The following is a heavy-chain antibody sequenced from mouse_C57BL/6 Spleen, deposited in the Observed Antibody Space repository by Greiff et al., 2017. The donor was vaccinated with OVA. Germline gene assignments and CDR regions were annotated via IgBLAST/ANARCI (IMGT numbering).Heavy chain of an antibody. D-gene: IGHD2-4*01. CDR3: ARDPIYYDYDGRPDWYFDV. Sequence: VQLQQPGAELVKPGASVKMSCKASGYTFTSYWITWVKQRPGQGLEWIGDIYPGSGSTNYNEKFKSKATLTVDTSSSTAYMQLSSLTSEDSAVYYCARDPIYYDYDGRPDWYFDVWGTGTTVTVSS. CDR1: GYTFTSYW. CDR2: IYPGSGST. J-gene: IGHJ1*03. V-gene: IGHV1-55*01.